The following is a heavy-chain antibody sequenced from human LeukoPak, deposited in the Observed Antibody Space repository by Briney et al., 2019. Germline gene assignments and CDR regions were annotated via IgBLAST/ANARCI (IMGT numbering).Heavy chain of an antibody. CDR2: ISSSSSYI. D-gene: IGHD3-10*02. Sequence: GGSLRLSCAASGFTFSSYTMNWVRQAPGKGLEWVSSISSSSSYIYYADSVKGRFTISRDNAKNLLYLQMNSLRAEDTAAYYCACSLFGELPSLGYWGQGTLVTVSS. V-gene: IGHV3-21*01. CDR3: ACSLFGELPSLGY. CDR1: GFTFSSYT. J-gene: IGHJ4*02.